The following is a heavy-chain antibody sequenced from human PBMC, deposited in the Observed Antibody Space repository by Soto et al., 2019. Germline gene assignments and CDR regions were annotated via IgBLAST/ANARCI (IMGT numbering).Heavy chain of an antibody. J-gene: IGHJ6*03. CDR2: INPNSGGT. CDR1: GYTFTGYY. V-gene: IGHV1-2*04. CDR3: ARSRDYYYYMDV. Sequence: SSVKVSCKASGYTFTGYYMHWVRQAPGQKIEWKRWINPNSGGTNYAQKFQGWVTMTRDTSISTAYMELSRLRSDDTAVYYCARSRDYYYYMDVWGKGTTVTVSS. D-gene: IGHD2-2*01.